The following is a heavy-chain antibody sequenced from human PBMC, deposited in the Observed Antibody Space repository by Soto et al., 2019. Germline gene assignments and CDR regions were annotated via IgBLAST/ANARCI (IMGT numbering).Heavy chain of an antibody. CDR1: GGSISSYY. D-gene: IGHD3-16*02. Sequence: SETLSLTCTVSGGSISSYYWSWIRQPPGKGLEWIGYIFYSGSTNYNPSLKSRVTISVDTSKNQFSLKLSSVTAADTAVYYCARLYGLDAIEFWGQGTMVTVSS. J-gene: IGHJ3*01. CDR3: ARLYGLDAIEF. CDR2: IFYSGST. V-gene: IGHV4-59*08.